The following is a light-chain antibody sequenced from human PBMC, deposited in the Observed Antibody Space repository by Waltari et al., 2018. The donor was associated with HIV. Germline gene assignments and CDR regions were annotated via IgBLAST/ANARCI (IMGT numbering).Light chain of an antibody. J-gene: IGLJ1*01. CDR3: QVWHRDSEHYV. Sequence: SYVLTQPPSVPVAPGQTARITCGGHDIGSQSVQWYQQKPGQAPVLAVYDERDRPSGIPERFSGSNLGSTATLTISRVEAGDEADYYCQVWHRDSEHYVFGTGTKVTVL. V-gene: IGLV3-21*02. CDR1: DIGSQS. CDR2: DER.